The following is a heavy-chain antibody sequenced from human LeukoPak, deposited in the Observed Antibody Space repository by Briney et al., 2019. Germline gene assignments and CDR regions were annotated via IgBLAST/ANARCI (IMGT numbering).Heavy chain of an antibody. J-gene: IGHJ3*02. CDR3: ARCDGHDAFDI. CDR1: GGSFSGYY. CDR2: INHSGST. V-gene: IGHV4-34*01. Sequence: SETLSLTCAVYGGSFSGYYWSWIRQPPGKGLEWIGEINHSGSTNYNPSLKSRVTISVDTSKNQFSLKLSSVTAADTAVYYCARCDGHDAFDIWGQATMVTVSS. D-gene: IGHD5-24*01.